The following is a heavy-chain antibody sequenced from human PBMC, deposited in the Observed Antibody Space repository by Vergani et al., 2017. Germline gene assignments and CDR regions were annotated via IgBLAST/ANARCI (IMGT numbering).Heavy chain of an antibody. CDR2: ITASGGRT. CDR1: GFTFTSYG. J-gene: IGHJ4*02. Sequence: EVQLLESGGGLVQPGESLRLSCTVSGFTFTSYGISWVRQAPGKGLEWVSGITASGGRTYYTDSVKGRFIISRDISKNTLYLQMSSLRADDTAVYYCAKDRPRDWETPLFLFDYWGQGTLVAVSS. V-gene: IGHV3-23*01. CDR3: AKDRPRDWETPLFLFDY. D-gene: IGHD1-26*01.